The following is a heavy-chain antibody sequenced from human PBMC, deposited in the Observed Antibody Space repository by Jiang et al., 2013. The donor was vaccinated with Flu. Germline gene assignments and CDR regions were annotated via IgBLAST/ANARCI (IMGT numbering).Heavy chain of an antibody. D-gene: IGHD3-10*01. V-gene: IGHV1-18*01. J-gene: IGHJ4*02. CDR3: ARTTMIDYYGSGSYYPFDY. Sequence: FGINWVRQAPGQGLEWMGWISGDTGNTIYSQKVQGRVTMTTDTSTSTAYMELSSLRSDDSAMYFCARTTMIDYYGSGSYYPFDYWGQGTLVTVSS. CDR1: FG. CDR2: ISGDTGNT.